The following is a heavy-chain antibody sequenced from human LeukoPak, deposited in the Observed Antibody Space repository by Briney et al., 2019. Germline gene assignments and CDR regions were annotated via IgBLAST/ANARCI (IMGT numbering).Heavy chain of an antibody. D-gene: IGHD1-14*01. CDR2: INPNSGGT. V-gene: IGHV1-2*02. J-gene: IGHJ6*03. CDR3: ARGGIPVYYYYMDV. Sequence: GASVKVSCKASGGTFSSYAISWVRQAPGQGLEWMGWINPNSGGTNYAQKFQGRVTMTRDTSISTVYMELSRLRSDDTAMYFCARGGIPVYYYYMDVWDKGTTVIVSS. CDR1: GGTFSSYA.